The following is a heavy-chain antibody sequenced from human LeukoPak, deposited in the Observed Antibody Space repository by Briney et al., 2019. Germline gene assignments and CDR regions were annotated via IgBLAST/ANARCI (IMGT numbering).Heavy chain of an antibody. J-gene: IGHJ4*02. CDR1: GFTFSSYA. D-gene: IGHD3-22*01. CDR2: ISGSGGST. Sequence: PGGSLRLSCAASGFTFSSYATSWVRQAPGKGLEWVSAISGSGGSTYYADSVKGRFTISRDNSKNTLYLQMNSLRAEDTAVYYCAKDYGYYDSSGPPFDYWGQGTLVTVSS. CDR3: AKDYGYYDSSGPPFDY. V-gene: IGHV3-23*01.